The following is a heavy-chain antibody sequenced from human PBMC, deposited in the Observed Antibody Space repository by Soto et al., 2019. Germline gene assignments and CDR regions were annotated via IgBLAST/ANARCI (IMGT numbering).Heavy chain of an antibody. J-gene: IGHJ4*02. CDR2: ISSTGSNI. CDR3: ARDSCRNTSCAANY. D-gene: IGHD2-2*01. V-gene: IGHV3-48*02. CDR1: EFTFSTYS. Sequence: GGSLRLSCAASEFTFSTYSMNWGRQAPGKGLEWISYISSTGSNIYYADSVKGRFTISRDNARNSLYLQMNSLRDEDTAVYYCARDSCRNTSCAANYWGQGTLVTVSS.